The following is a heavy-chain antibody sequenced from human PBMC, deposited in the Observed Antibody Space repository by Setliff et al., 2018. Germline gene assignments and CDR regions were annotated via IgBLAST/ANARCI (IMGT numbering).Heavy chain of an antibody. D-gene: IGHD3-16*02. CDR3: TRSSSYGMRYWFDS. CDR1: GNRFTDYN. V-gene: IGHV1-2*02. J-gene: IGHJ5*01. Sequence: GASVKVSCKASGNRFTDYNLHWVRQAPGQGLDWMGWINPNSGDTHSAQKFQGRVRMTRDTSMSTVYMELTRLTSDDTAVYYCTRSSSYGMRYWFDSWGQGPLVTVSS. CDR2: INPNSGDT.